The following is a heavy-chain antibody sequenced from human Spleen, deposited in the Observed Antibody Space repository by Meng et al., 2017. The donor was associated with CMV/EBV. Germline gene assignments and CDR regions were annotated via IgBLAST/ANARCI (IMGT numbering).Heavy chain of an antibody. Sequence: ESLKISCIVSGGSIIGSSYYWDWIRQAPGKGLEWIGGIYYTGTTYYNPSLKSRVTISLDTSKNQFYLKLTSVTAADTAVYYCARGSGGNLWYFDLWGRATLVTVSS. D-gene: IGHD3-16*01. CDR1: GGSIIGSSYY. J-gene: IGHJ2*01. CDR3: ARGSGGNLWYFDL. V-gene: IGHV4-39*07. CDR2: IYYTGTT.